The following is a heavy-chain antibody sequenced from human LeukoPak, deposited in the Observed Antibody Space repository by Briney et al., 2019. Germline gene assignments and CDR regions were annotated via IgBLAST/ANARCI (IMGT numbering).Heavy chain of an antibody. Sequence: MSSETLSLTCAVYGGSFSGYYWSWIRQPPGKGLEWIGNIYYSGSTYYNPSLKSRVTISVDTSKNQFSLKLSSVTAADTAVYYCARRNYDSSGYRALDPWGQGTLVTVSS. D-gene: IGHD3-22*01. CDR1: GGSFSGYY. V-gene: IGHV4-30-4*08. CDR2: IYYSGST. CDR3: ARRNYDSSGYRALDP. J-gene: IGHJ5*02.